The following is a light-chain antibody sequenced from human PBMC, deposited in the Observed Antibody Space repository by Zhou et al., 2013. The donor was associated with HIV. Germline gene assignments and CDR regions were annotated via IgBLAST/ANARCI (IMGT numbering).Light chain of an antibody. J-gene: IGKJ2*01. V-gene: IGKV3-20*01. CDR1: QSVTSNF. CDR3: QQYANSPQT. Sequence: EFVLTQSPGTLSLSPGERATLSCRTSQSVTSNFLAWYQQKPGQAPRLLVYGASTRATGIPDRFTGSGSGTDFTLTFTTLGPEDFAVYYCQQYANSPQTFGQGTKVEIK. CDR2: GAS.